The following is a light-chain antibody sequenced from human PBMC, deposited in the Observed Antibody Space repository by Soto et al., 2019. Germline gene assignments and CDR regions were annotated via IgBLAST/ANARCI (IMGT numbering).Light chain of an antibody. CDR3: QSYDSSLSAVV. V-gene: IGLV1-40*01. CDR2: GNS. Sequence: QSVLTQPPSVSGAPGQRVTISCTGSSSNIGAGYDVHWYQQLPGTAPKLLIYGNSNRPSGVPDRFSGSKSGTSASLAIPGPQGGDGAGYYCQSYDSSLSAVVFGGGTKVTVL. CDR1: SSNIGAGYD. J-gene: IGLJ2*01.